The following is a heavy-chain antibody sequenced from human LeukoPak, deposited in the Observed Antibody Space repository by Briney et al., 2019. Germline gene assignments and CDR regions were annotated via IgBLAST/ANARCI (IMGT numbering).Heavy chain of an antibody. V-gene: IGHV1-46*01. CDR2: IYLSGGST. CDR3: ARGSPGIAVADDFDY. D-gene: IGHD6-19*01. Sequence: ASVKVSFKASGYTFTSYYMHWVRQAPGQGLEWMGIIYLSGGSTSYAQKFQGRVTMTRDTSTSTVYMELSSLRSEDTAVYYCARGSPGIAVADDFDYWGQGTLVTVSS. J-gene: IGHJ4*02. CDR1: GYTFTSYY.